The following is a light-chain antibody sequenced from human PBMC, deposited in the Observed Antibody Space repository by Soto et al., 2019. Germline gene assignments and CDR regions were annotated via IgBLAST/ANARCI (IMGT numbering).Light chain of an antibody. J-gene: IGLJ2*01. CDR2: EVS. V-gene: IGLV2-8*01. CDR1: SSDVGAYSY. Sequence: QSVLTQPPSASGSPGQSVTISCTGTSSDVGAYSYVSWYQQHPGKAPKLMIYEVSKRPSGVPDRFSGSKSGNTASLTVSGLQAEDEADYCCSSYAGSNNFVVFGGGTKLTVL. CDR3: SSYAGSNNFVV.